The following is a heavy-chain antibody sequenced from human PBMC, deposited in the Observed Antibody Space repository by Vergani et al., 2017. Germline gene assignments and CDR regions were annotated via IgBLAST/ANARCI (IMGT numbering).Heavy chain of an antibody. D-gene: IGHD3-9*01. CDR2: IYRTGRT. Sequence: QVQLQESGPGLVKPSETLSLTCAVSGFSIDNGYYWDWIRQPPGKGLEWIGSIYRTGRTHFNPSLKSRVTISVDTSNNHFSLWLNYLTAADTAVYYCARRSGIVYDIFSGTQYFFDFWGQGTLVTVSS. CDR3: ARRSGIVYDIFSGTQYFFDF. V-gene: IGHV4-38-2*01. J-gene: IGHJ4*02. CDR1: GFSIDNGYY.